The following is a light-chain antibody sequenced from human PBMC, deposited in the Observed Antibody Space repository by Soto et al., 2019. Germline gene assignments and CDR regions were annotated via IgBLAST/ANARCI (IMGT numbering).Light chain of an antibody. Sequence: DIQMTQSPSSLSASVGDRVTITCRASQSISSYLNWYRQKPGKAPKLLIYAASSLQSGVPSRFSGSGSGTDFTLTISSLQPEDFATYYCQQSYSSVTFGGGTKVDIK. CDR2: AAS. V-gene: IGKV1-39*01. J-gene: IGKJ4*01. CDR1: QSISSY. CDR3: QQSYSSVT.